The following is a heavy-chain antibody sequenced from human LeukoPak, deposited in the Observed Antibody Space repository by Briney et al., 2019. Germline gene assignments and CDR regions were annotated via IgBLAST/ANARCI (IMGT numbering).Heavy chain of an antibody. D-gene: IGHD6-19*01. CDR1: GGSFSGYY. J-gene: IGHJ4*02. V-gene: IGHV4-34*01. CDR2: INHSGRA. CDR3: ARIQQWLVRNFDY. Sequence: SETLSLTCAVYGGSFSGYYWSWIRQPSGKGLEWIGEINHSGRANYNPSLKSRVTISVDTSKNQFSLKLSSVTAADTAVYYCARIQQWLVRNFDYWGQGTLVTVSS.